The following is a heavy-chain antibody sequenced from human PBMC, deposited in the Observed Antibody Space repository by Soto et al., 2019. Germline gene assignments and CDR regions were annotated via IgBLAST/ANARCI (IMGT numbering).Heavy chain of an antibody. Sequence: EVQLLESGGGLVHPGGSLRLSCAASGFTFSSYAMSWVRQAPGKGLEWVSGISGSGSTTHYADSVKGRFTISRDNSNNPLFLQMNSLRAEDTALYYCVGLYFDYWGRGARVTVSS. CDR3: VGLYFDY. CDR1: GFTFSSYA. D-gene: IGHD3-9*01. V-gene: IGHV3-23*01. CDR2: ISGSGSTT. J-gene: IGHJ4*02.